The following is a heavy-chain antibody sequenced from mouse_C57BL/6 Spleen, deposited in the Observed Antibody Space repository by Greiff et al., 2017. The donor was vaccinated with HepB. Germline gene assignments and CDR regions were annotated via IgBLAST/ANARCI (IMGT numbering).Heavy chain of an antibody. J-gene: IGHJ1*03. CDR3: ARYPLLREGYFDV. CDR1: GYSITSDY. V-gene: IGHV3-8*01. CDR2: ISYSGST. D-gene: IGHD1-1*01. Sequence: DVQLVESGPGLAKPSQTLSLTCSVTGYSITSDYWNWIRKFPGNKLEYMGYISYSGSTYYNPSLKSRISITRDTSKNQYYLQLNSVTTEDTATYYCARYPLLREGYFDVWGTGTTVTVSS.